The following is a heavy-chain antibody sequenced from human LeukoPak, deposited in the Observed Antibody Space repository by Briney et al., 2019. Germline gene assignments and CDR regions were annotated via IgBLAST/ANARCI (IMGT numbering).Heavy chain of an antibody. D-gene: IGHD1-26*01. CDR1: GFTFSDYN. V-gene: IGHV3-20*04. CDR3: ASGGIYYGAAFDF. CDR2: INWNGGST. Sequence: PGGSLRLSCAASGFTFSDYNMRWIRQAPGKGLEWVSGINWNGGSTGYADSVKGRFTISRDNAKNSLYLQMNSLRAEDTALYYCASGGIYYGAAFDFWGQGTLVTVSS. J-gene: IGHJ4*02.